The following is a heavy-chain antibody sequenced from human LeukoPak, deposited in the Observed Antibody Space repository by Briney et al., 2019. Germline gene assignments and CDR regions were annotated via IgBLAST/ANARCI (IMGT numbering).Heavy chain of an antibody. Sequence: ASVKVSCKASGYTFTSYDINWVRQATGQGLEWMGWMNPNSGNTGYAQKFQGRVTMTRDTSISTAYMELSRLRSDDTAVYYCARGIGSGSYSNWFDPWGQGTLVTVSS. J-gene: IGHJ5*02. V-gene: IGHV1-8*02. CDR2: MNPNSGNT. CDR3: ARGIGSGSYSNWFDP. D-gene: IGHD1-26*01. CDR1: GYTFTSYD.